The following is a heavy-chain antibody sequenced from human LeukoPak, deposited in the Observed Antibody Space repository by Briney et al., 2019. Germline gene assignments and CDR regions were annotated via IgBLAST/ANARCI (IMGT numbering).Heavy chain of an antibody. CDR3: ARSVVYYFDY. V-gene: IGHV4-59*12. CDR2: IFYTGST. Sequence: PSETLSLTCTVSGGSISSYYWSWIRQPPGKGLEWIGYIFYTGSTNYNPSLKSRVTISVDNSKNQLSLKLSSVTAADTAVYYCARSVVYYFDYWGQGTLVTVSS. D-gene: IGHD2-21*01. CDR1: GGSISSYY. J-gene: IGHJ4*02.